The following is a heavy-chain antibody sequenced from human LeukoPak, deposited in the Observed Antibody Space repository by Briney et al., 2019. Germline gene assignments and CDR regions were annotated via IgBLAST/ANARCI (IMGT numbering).Heavy chain of an antibody. D-gene: IGHD3-16*01. V-gene: IGHV4-59*08. CDR3: ARHYYGDVYYFDF. J-gene: IGHJ4*02. CDR2: FYYSGTS. Sequence: SETLSLTCTVSGGSISDYYWSWLRQPPGKGLEWCGYFYYSGTSRYNPSLKSRVTFSADTSENQFSLKLTSVTAADTAVYYCARHYYGDVYYFDFWGQGTLVTVSS. CDR1: GGSISDYY.